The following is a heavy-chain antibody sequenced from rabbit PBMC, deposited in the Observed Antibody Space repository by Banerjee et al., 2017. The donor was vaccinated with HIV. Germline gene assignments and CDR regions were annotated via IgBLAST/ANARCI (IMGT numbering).Heavy chain of an antibody. CDR1: GFDFSSYYY. Sequence: QSLEESGGGLVQPGGSLKLSCKASGFDFSSYYYMCWVRQAPGKGLEWIACIYTGDGNTYYASWAKGRFTISKTSSTTVTLQMTSLTAADTATYFCARDRFGDGVSYDLWGPGTLVTVS. D-gene: IGHD5-1*01. CDR3: ARDRFGDGVSYDL. CDR2: IYTGDGNT. J-gene: IGHJ4*01. V-gene: IGHV1S40*01.